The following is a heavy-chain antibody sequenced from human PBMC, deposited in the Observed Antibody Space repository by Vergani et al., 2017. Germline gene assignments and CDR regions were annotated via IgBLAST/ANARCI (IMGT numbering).Heavy chain of an antibody. CDR2: IYHSGST. CDR1: GYSISSGYY. V-gene: IGHV4-38-2*01. Sequence: QVQLQESGPGLVKPSETLSLTCAVSGYSISSGYYWGWIRQPPGKGLEWIGSIYHSGSTYYNPSLKSRVTISVDTSKNQFSLKLSSVTAADTAVYYCARGLDYYFDYWGQGTLVTVSS. J-gene: IGHJ4*02. CDR3: ARGLDYYFDY.